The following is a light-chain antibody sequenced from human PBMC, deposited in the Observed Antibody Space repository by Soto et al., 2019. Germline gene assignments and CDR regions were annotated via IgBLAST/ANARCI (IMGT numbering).Light chain of an antibody. CDR2: GAS. Sequence: EIVMTQSPATLSVFPGERVTLSCRASQTVSNSLAWYQQKPGQAPRLLIYGASTRATGIPARFSGRGSGTEFTLTISSLQSEDFAVYYCQQYNTWPPPSESVGPGTKVDIK. J-gene: IGKJ3*01. CDR1: QTVSNS. CDR3: QQYNTWPPPSES. V-gene: IGKV3D-15*01.